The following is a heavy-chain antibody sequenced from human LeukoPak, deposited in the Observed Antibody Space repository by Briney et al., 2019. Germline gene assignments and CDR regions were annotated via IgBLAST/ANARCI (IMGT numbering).Heavy chain of an antibody. J-gene: IGHJ4*02. CDR2: ISYSGST. CDR1: GGSISSYY. Sequence: SETLSLTCTVSGGSISSYYWSWIRQPPGEGLEWIGYISYSGSTNYNPSLKSRVSISVDTSKSQFSLKLSSVTAADTAVYYCARDPGGWPYYFDYWGQGTLVTVSS. D-gene: IGHD1-26*01. V-gene: IGHV4-59*01. CDR3: ARDPGGWPYYFDY.